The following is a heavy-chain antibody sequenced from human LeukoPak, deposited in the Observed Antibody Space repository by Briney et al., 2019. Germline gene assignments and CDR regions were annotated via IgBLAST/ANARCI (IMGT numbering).Heavy chain of an antibody. J-gene: IGHJ5*02. CDR3: ARDPYCTNGVCYSGWFDP. V-gene: IGHV4-34*01. Sequence: SETLSLTCAVYGGSFSGYYWSWIRQPPGKGLEWIGEINHSGSTNYNPSLKSRVTRSVDTSKNQFSPKLSSVTAADTAVYYCARDPYCTNGVCYSGWFDPWGQGTLVTVS. D-gene: IGHD2-8*01. CDR1: GGSFSGYY. CDR2: INHSGST.